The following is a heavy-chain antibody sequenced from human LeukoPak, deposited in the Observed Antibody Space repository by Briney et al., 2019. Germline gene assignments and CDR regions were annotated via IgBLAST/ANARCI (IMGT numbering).Heavy chain of an antibody. D-gene: IGHD5-18*01. CDR1: GFSVSDKY. CDR3: ARGPHGLQLWHYFDY. CDR2: IYSGGST. J-gene: IGHJ4*02. V-gene: IGHV3-66*02. Sequence: PGGSLRHSGAASGFSVSDKYMTWVRQAPGKGLEWLSIIYSGGSTFYADSVKGRFTISRDTSKNTVYLEMNSLRLDDTPVYYCARGPHGLQLWHYFDYWGLGTLVTVSS.